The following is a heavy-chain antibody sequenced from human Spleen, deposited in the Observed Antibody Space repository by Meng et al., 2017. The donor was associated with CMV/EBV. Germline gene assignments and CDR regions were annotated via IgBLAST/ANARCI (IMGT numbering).Heavy chain of an antibody. CDR1: GGSISSSNYY. CDR2: ISYSGST. J-gene: IGHJ4*02. D-gene: IGHD6-6*01. Sequence: SETLSLTCTVSGGSISSSNYYWGWIRQPPGKGLEWIGTISYSGSTYYNPSLKSRVTISVDTSKNQFSLKLSSVTAADTAVYYCARQIAARRSGRSNSLDYWGQGTLVTVSS. V-gene: IGHV4-39*07. CDR3: ARQIAARRSGRSNSLDY.